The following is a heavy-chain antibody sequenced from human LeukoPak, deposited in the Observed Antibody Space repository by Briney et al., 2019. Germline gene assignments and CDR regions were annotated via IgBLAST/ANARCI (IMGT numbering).Heavy chain of an antibody. V-gene: IGHV1-18*01. J-gene: IGHJ4*02. CDR2: VSGYTANT. D-gene: IGHD2-2*01. CDR1: GYTFTTYG. Sequence: ASVKVSCKTSGYTFTTYGVSWVRQAPGQGLEWMGWVSGYTANTNYAERFQGRVTMTIDTSTSTVYLELTSLRSDDTAVYYCARGEVSASLYYFDFWGQGTLVTVSS. CDR3: ARGEVSASLYYFDF.